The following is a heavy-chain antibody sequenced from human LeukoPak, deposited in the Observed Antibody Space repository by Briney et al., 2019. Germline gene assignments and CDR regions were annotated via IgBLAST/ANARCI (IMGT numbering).Heavy chain of an antibody. J-gene: IGHJ4*02. V-gene: IGHV3-30*04. CDR2: ISFDGTNK. Sequence: GGSLRLSCTASGVTLSNYAMHWVRRPPGRGVEWVAVISFDGTNKYYGDSVEGRFSVSRDNSKNTVYLQMNSLRPDDTAMYYCATDYGDYEPIDYWGQGTLVTVSS. D-gene: IGHD4-17*01. CDR1: GVTLSNYA. CDR3: ATDYGDYEPIDY.